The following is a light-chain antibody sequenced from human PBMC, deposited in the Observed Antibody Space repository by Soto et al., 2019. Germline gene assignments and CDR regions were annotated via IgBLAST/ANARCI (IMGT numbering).Light chain of an antibody. CDR2: GTF. CDR3: QHLNNYPPFT. Sequence: IQLTQSPSSLSASVGDRVSITCRASQDIKTYLAWYQQERGKAPKLLISGTFTLQSGVPSRFNGSGSGTDFTLTISRLQLEDFATYYCQHLNNYPPFTFGPGTKVDLE. CDR1: QDIKTY. J-gene: IGKJ3*01. V-gene: IGKV1-9*01.